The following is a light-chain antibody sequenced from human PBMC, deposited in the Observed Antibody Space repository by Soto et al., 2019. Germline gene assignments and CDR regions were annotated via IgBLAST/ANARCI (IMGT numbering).Light chain of an antibody. CDR2: EVS. CDR1: SSDIGGYKY. Sequence: QSVLTQPASVSGSPGQSITISCTGTSSDIGGYKYVSWYQQHPGRAPKLIIFEVSIRPSGVSTRFSGSKSGNTASLTISGLQAEDEADYYCNSYTNTATVIFGGGTKLTVL. CDR3: NSYTNTATVI. J-gene: IGLJ2*01. V-gene: IGLV2-14*01.